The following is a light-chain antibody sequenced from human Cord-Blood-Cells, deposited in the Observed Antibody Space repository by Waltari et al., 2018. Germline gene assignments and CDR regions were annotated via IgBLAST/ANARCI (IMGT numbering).Light chain of an antibody. CDR3: SSYAGSIYV. J-gene: IGLJ1*01. Sequence: QSALTQPPSASGSPGQSVTISCTGPSSDVCGYNYVSWYQQHPGKAPKLMIYEVSKRPSGVPDRFSGSKSGNTASLTVSGLQAEDEADYYCSSYAGSIYVFGTGTKVTVL. CDR1: SSDVCGYNY. CDR2: EVS. V-gene: IGLV2-8*01.